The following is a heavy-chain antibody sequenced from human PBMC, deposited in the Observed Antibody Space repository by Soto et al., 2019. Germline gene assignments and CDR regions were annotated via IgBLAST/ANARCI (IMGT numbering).Heavy chain of an antibody. CDR2: IYYTGSN. CDR3: ARRAGAVPGRIDF. V-gene: IGHV4-59*08. CDR1: GDSISSYY. D-gene: IGHD6-19*01. J-gene: IGHJ4*02. Sequence: HVQLQESGPGLVKPSETLSLICTVSGDSISSYYWSWIRQPPGKGLEWIGFIYYTGSNNYTPSLKSRVTISVDTSKNQLSLKLSSVTAADTAVYYCARRAGAVPGRIDFWGQGTLVTVSS.